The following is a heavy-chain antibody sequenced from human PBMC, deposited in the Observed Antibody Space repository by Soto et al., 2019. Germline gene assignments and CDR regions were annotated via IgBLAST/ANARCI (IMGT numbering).Heavy chain of an antibody. V-gene: IGHV4-59*11. D-gene: IGHD1-1*01. CDR1: NAATRLQY. CDR3: ARERTGTTDSYFDY. J-gene: IGHJ4*02. Sequence: LSHTRSGRNAATRLQYWSSPSAPPGKGLEWIGYIYYSGSTNYNPSIKSRVTISVDTSKNQFSLKLSSVTAADTAVYYCARERTGTTDSYFDYWGQGTLVTVS. CDR2: IYYSGST.